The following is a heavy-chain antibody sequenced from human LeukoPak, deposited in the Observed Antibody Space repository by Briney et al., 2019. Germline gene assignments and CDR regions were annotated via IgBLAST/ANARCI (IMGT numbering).Heavy chain of an antibody. V-gene: IGHV3-11*01. Sequence: GGSLRLSCAASGFTFSDYYTSWIRQAPGKGLECLSYISGSGSDINYVDSVKGRFTVSRDNAKNSLYLQMNSLRAEDTAVYYCVKTARHHDYWGQGTLVTVSS. CDR1: GFTFSDYY. CDR3: VKTARHHDY. CDR2: ISGSGSDI. J-gene: IGHJ4*02.